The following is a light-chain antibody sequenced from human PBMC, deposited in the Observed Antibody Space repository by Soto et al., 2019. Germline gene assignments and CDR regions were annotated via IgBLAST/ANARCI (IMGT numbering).Light chain of an antibody. CDR1: QSISSY. V-gene: IGKV1-39*01. CDR3: QQSYSSPET. Sequence: DIQMTQSPSSLSASVGDRVTITCRANQSISSYLNWYQQKPGKAPKLLIYAASSLQGGVPSRFSGSGSGTDFTLTISSLQPEDFATYYCQQSYSSPETFGQGTKVEI. J-gene: IGKJ1*01. CDR2: AAS.